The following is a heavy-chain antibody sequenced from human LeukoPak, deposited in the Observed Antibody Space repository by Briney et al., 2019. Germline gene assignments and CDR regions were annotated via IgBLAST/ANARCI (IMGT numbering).Heavy chain of an antibody. CDR2: INPNSGGT. Sequence: ASVKVSCKASGYTFTGYYMHWVRQAPGQGLEWMGWINPNSGGTNYAQEFQGRVTMTRDTSISTAYMELSRLRSDDTAVYYCASSQITYYYDSSGYFTFDIWGQGTMVTVSS. D-gene: IGHD3-22*01. CDR3: ASSQITYYYDSSGYFTFDI. CDR1: GYTFTGYY. V-gene: IGHV1-2*02. J-gene: IGHJ3*02.